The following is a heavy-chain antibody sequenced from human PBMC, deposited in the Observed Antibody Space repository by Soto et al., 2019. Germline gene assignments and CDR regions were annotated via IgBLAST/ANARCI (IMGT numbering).Heavy chain of an antibody. D-gene: IGHD6-19*01. CDR3: ARTVASLQVDY. CDR1: GFTFSNYK. V-gene: IGHV3-21*01. J-gene: IGHJ4*02. CDR2: ISSSSSYI. Sequence: GGSLRLSCATSGFTFSNYKFNWVRQAPGKGLEWVSSISSSSSYIYYADSVKGRFTVSRDNAKNALYLQMNSLRAEDTALYYCARTVASLQVDYWGQGTLVTVSS.